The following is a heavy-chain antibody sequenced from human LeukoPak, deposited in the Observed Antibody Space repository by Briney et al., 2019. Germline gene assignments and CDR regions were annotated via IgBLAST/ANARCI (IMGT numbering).Heavy chain of an antibody. V-gene: IGHV3-23*01. J-gene: IGHJ5*01. CDR1: GFSFNLLA. CDR2: INANSGTT. CDR3: ANHITGSLAMTADWFHH. D-gene: IGHD1-14*01. Sequence: GGSLRLSCTVSGFSFNLLARSRLRQPPGKGLEWVSTINANSGTTSYAASVRGRFTISRDNSNNTLYLQLNTQRADDTATYSWANHITGSLAMTADWFHHWGQGTLVVVSS.